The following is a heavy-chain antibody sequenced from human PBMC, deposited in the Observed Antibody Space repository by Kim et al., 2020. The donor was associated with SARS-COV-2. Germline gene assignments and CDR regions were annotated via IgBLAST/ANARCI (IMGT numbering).Heavy chain of an antibody. CDR1: GFTFSSYW. J-gene: IGHJ6*02. Sequence: GGSLRLSCAASGFTFSSYWMSWVRQAPGKGLEWVANIKQDGSEKYYVDSVKGRFTISRDNAKNSLYLQMNSLRAEDTAVYYCARDPLPLDFCSGSYYYYGMDVWGQGTTVTVSS. CDR3: ARDPLPLDFCSGSYYYYGMDV. CDR2: IKQDGSEK. D-gene: IGHD3-3*01. V-gene: IGHV3-7*03.